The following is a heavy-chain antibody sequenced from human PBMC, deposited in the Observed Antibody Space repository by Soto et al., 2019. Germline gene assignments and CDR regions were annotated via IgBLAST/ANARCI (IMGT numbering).Heavy chain of an antibody. J-gene: IGHJ4*02. CDR2: TSYDGNNI. V-gene: IGHV3-30*18. Sequence: QVQLVESGGGVVQPGTSLRLSCATSGFTFTNVGIHWVRQAPGKGLEWVAVTSYDGNNIYYGDSVKGRFTISRDNSKNTLYLQMDSLRLEDTAVYYCAKTQSSGWYGVDYWGQGALVTVSS. D-gene: IGHD6-13*01. CDR3: AKTQSSGWYGVDY. CDR1: GFTFTNVG.